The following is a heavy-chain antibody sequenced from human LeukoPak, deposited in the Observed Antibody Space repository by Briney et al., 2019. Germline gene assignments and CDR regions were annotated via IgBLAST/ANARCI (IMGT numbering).Heavy chain of an antibody. Sequence: PSETLSLTCTVSGGSIISSSYYWGWIRQPPGKGLEWIGSIYYSGSTYYNPSLKSRLTISVDTSKNQFSLKLSSVTAADTAVYYCGRHNYYGSGSLDYWGQGTLVIVSS. J-gene: IGHJ4*02. V-gene: IGHV4-39*01. CDR2: IYYSGST. D-gene: IGHD3-10*01. CDR1: GGSIISSSYY. CDR3: GRHNYYGSGSLDY.